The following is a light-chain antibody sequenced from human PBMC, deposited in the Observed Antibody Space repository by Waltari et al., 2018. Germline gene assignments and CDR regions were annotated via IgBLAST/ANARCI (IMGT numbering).Light chain of an antibody. CDR3: SSYTSSSTWV. J-gene: IGLJ3*02. Sequence: QSALTQPASVSGSPGQSITISCTGTSSDVGGYNYVSWYQQHPGKAPKPMIYEVSNGPSGVSNGSSGSKSGTAASLTISGLQAEDEDDYYCSSYTSSSTWVFGGGTKLTVL. CDR2: EVS. CDR1: SSDVGGYNY. V-gene: IGLV2-14*01.